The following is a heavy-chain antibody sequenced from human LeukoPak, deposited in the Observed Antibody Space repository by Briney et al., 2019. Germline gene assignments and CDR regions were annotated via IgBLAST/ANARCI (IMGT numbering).Heavy chain of an antibody. CDR1: GGSISSSSYY. J-gene: IGHJ3*02. CDR2: IYYTGST. D-gene: IGHD2-2*01. Sequence: SETLSLTCTVSGGSISSSSYYWGWIRQPPGKGLEWIGYIYYTGSTNYNPSLKSRATMSVDTSKGQVSLKMTSVTAADTAVYYCARPSIPSAAASALDIWGQGTMVTVSS. V-gene: IGHV4-61*05. CDR3: ARPSIPSAAASALDI.